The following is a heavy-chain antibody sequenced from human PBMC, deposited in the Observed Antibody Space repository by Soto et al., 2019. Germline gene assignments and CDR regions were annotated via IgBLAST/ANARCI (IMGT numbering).Heavy chain of an antibody. CDR3: ARDGRSSGWYDS. CDR2: FFSGGST. Sequence: GRPLRLSCAASWFADGGSDMSWVRQAPGKGLEWLSVFFSGGSTYSADSVTGRFTLSRDTSKNTLYLQMDSLRVEDTAIYYCARDGRSSGWYDSWGQGTLVTVSS. V-gene: IGHV3-53*01. D-gene: IGHD3-22*01. J-gene: IGHJ5*01. CDR1: WFADGGSD.